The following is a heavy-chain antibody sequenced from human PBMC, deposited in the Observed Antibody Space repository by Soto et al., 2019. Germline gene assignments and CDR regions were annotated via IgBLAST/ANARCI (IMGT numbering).Heavy chain of an antibody. Sequence: QVQLQESGPGLVQPSGTLSLTCAVSGGSIRSSFWWTWLRQSPGKGLEWIGEFYHAGSPNYNPSFQSRVTISAATSKNLFSLRLTSVTAADTAIYYCARASSFRGDFDFWGQGTAVTVSS. J-gene: IGHJ3*01. CDR2: FYHAGSP. CDR1: GGSIRSSFW. V-gene: IGHV4-4*02. D-gene: IGHD2-21*01. CDR3: ARASSFRGDFDF.